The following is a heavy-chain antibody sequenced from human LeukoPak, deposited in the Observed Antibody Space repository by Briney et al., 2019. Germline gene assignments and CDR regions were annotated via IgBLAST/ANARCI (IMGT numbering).Heavy chain of an antibody. CDR3: ASSPEGGYCSSTSCYGAFDI. V-gene: IGHV4-39*01. Sequence: SEXXSLTCTVSGGSISSSSYYWGWIRQPPGKGREWIGSSYYSGITYYNPSLKSRVTISVDTSKNQFSLKLSSVTAADTAVYYCASSPEGGYCSSTSCYGAFDIWGQGTMVTVSS. J-gene: IGHJ3*02. CDR2: SYYSGIT. D-gene: IGHD2-2*01. CDR1: GGSISSSSYY.